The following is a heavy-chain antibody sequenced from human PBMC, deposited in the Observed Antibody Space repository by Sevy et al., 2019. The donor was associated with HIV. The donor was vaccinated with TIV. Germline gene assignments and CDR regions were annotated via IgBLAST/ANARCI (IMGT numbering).Heavy chain of an antibody. CDR1: GFTFSSYW. CDR3: ARGRMGLQLPFDY. D-gene: IGHD5-12*01. V-gene: IGHV3-7*03. CDR2: IKQDGSEK. Sequence: GGSLRLSCAASGFTFSSYWMSWVRQAPGKGLEWVANIKQDGSEKYYVDSVKGRFTISRDNAKNSLYLQMNSLRAEDTAVYYCARGRMGLQLPFDYWGQGTLVTVSS. J-gene: IGHJ4*02.